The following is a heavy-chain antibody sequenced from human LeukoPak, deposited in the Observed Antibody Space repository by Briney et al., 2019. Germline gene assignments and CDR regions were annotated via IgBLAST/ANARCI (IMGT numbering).Heavy chain of an antibody. CDR2: IYPDDSDT. V-gene: IGHV5-51*01. J-gene: IGHJ3*02. Sequence: GESLKISCKGSGYSFASSWIGWVRQMPGKGLEWMGIIYPDDSDTRYSPSFEGQITISVDKSISTAYLQWSSLKASDTAMYYCARTIGSPWEDAFDIWGQGTMVTVSS. CDR3: ARTIGSPWEDAFDI. CDR1: GYSFASSW. D-gene: IGHD1-26*01.